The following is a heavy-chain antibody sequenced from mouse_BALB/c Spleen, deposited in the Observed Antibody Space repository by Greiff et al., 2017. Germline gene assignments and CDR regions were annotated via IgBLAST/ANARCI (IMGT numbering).Heavy chain of an antibody. CDR3: ARGRGVLYAMDY. Sequence: EVKLMESGGGLVKPGGSLKLSCAASGFTFSDYYMYWVRQTPEKRLEWVATISDGGSYTYYPDSVKGRFTISRDNAKNNLYLQMSSLKSEDTAMYYCARGRGVLYAMDYWGQGTSVTVSS. D-gene: IGHD2-14*01. V-gene: IGHV5-4*02. CDR2: ISDGGSYT. J-gene: IGHJ4*01. CDR1: GFTFSDYY.